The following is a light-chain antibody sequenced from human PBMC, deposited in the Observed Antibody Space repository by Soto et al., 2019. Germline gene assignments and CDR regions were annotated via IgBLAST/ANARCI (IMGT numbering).Light chain of an antibody. J-gene: IGKJ5*01. CDR2: YAS. CDR1: QSIRNN. Sequence: EIMMTQSPATLSVSPGERATLSCRASQSIRNNIAWYQQKPGKAPTILIYYASTRATAVTARFSGSGSSTEVTPTTSSRLAEDVVLDYCQQYNNWPPITFGQGTRVEIK. CDR3: QQYNNWPPIT. V-gene: IGKV3-15*01.